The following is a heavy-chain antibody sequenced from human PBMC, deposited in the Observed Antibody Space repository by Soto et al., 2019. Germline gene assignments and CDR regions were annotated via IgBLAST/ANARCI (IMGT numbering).Heavy chain of an antibody. Sequence: EVQLVKSGGGLVQPGGSLRLSCAASGFNFSNYWMHWVRQAPGTGLVWVSRINSDGGTTIYADSVKGRFTISRDNAKNPLFMQMKSLRADDTAVYYCAREEDSGAWQYEYWGQGTLVTVSS. J-gene: IGHJ4*02. D-gene: IGHD6-19*01. V-gene: IGHV3-74*01. CDR3: AREEDSGAWQYEY. CDR2: INSDGGTT. CDR1: GFNFSNYW.